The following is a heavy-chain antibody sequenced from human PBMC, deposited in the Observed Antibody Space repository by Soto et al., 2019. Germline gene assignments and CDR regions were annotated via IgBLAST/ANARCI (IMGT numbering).Heavy chain of an antibody. J-gene: IGHJ4*02. Sequence: SETLSLTCTVSGGSISSGDYYWSWIRQPPGKGLEWIGYIYYSGSTYYNPSLKSRVTISVDTSKNQFSLKLSSVTAADTAVYYCARGITMIVDFDYWGQGALVTGSS. CDR3: ARGITMIVDFDY. D-gene: IGHD3-22*01. CDR2: IYYSGST. V-gene: IGHV4-30-4*01. CDR1: GGSISSGDYY.